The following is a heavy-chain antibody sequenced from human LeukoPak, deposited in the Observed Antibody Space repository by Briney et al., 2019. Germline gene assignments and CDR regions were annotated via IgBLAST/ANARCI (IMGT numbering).Heavy chain of an antibody. CDR3: ARDYDSYYFDY. V-gene: IGHV3-30*03. Sequence: GRSLRLSCAASGFTFRSYGMHWARQAPGMGLEWVAFISYDGSNKYYADSVKGRFTISRDKSKNTLSLQMNSLRPEDTAVYYCARDYDSYYFDYWGQGTLVTVSS. CDR1: GFTFRSYG. J-gene: IGHJ4*02. CDR2: ISYDGSNK. D-gene: IGHD3-16*01.